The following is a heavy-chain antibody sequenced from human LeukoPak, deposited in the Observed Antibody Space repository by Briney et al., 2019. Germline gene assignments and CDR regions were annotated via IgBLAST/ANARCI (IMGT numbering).Heavy chain of an antibody. V-gene: IGHV3-23*01. CDR1: GFTFSSYA. CDR3: AKGTYSGTYKAIDY. J-gene: IGHJ4*02. Sequence: PGGSLRLSCAAFGFTFSSYAMSWVRQAPGKGLEWVSAISGSGGSTYYADSVKGRFTISRDNSKNTLYLQMNSLRAEDTAVYYCAKGTYSGTYKAIDYWGQGTLVTVSS. D-gene: IGHD1-26*01. CDR2: ISGSGGST.